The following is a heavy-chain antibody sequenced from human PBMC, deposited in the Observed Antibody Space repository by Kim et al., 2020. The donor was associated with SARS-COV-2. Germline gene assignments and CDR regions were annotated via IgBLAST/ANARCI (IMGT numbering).Heavy chain of an antibody. CDR3: AKYANSWTLDF. D-gene: IGHD6-13*01. Sequence: ASVKVSCKASGYTFTSYAMHWVRQAPGQRLEWMGWINPGNGDTKYSQNFQGRVTITRDTSASTAYMELSSLRSEDTVVYYCAKYANSWTLDFWGQGTLVTVSS. J-gene: IGHJ4*02. V-gene: IGHV1-3*01. CDR2: INPGNGDT. CDR1: GYTFTSYA.